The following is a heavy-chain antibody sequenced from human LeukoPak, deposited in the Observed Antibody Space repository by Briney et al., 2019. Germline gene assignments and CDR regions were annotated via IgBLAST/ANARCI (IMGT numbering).Heavy chain of an antibody. Sequence: KPSETLSLTCTVSGGSISSSSYYWGWIRQPPGKGLEWIGTIYYSGITYYSPSLKSRVTISVDTSKNQFPLKLSSVTAADTAVYYCARLTYSSGWYIDYWGQGALVTVSS. CDR1: GGSISSSSYY. V-gene: IGHV4-39*01. CDR2: IYYSGIT. CDR3: ARLTYSSGWYIDY. J-gene: IGHJ4*02. D-gene: IGHD6-19*01.